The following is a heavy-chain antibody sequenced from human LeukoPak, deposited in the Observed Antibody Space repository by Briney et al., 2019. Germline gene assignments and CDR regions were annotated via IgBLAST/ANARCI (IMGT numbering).Heavy chain of an antibody. CDR2: VNTNSGNT. D-gene: IGHD3-22*01. CDR3: ARRSDAYDSSAYYH. CDR1: GYTFTSYD. Sequence: ASVKVSCTTSGYTFTSYDLNWVRQATGQGLEWMGWVNTNSGNTGYAQKFQGRVTMTMDPTISTAYMELSSLRSEDTAVYYCARRSDAYDSSAYYHWGQGTLVTVSS. J-gene: IGHJ4*02. V-gene: IGHV1-8*01.